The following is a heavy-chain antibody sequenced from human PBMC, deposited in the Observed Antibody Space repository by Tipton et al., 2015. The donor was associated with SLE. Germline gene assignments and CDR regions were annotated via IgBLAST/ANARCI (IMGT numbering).Heavy chain of an antibody. CDR1: GFTFSSYW. CDR3: ARDQEYTHYYSFYGMDF. V-gene: IGHV3-7*01. D-gene: IGHD6-6*01. CDR2: IKQDGSEK. Sequence: SLRLSCAASGFTFSSYWMSWVRQAPGKGLEWVANIKQDGSEKYYVDSVKGRFTISRDNAKNSLYLQMNSLRAEDTAVYYCARDQEYTHYYSFYGMDFWGQGTMSTVSS. J-gene: IGHJ6*02.